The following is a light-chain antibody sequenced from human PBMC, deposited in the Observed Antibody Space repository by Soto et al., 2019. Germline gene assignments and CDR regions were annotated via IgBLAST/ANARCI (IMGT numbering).Light chain of an antibody. Sequence: EIVLTQSPATLSLSPGERATLSCRASQSVGSSLAWYQQTPGQAPRLLIYDASNRATGIPARFSGSGSGTDFTLTISSLEPEDFAVYYCQQHSNWPPFTFGQGTKLEIK. V-gene: IGKV3-11*01. CDR1: QSVGSS. CDR3: QQHSNWPPFT. J-gene: IGKJ2*01. CDR2: DAS.